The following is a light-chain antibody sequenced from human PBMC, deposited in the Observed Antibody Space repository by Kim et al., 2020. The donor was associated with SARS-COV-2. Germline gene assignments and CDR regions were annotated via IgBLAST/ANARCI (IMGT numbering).Light chain of an antibody. V-gene: IGKV1-27*01. CDR2: AAS. J-gene: IGKJ1*01. Sequence: ASVGDRVTITCLASQDIAKSLAWYQQKPGKVPQVLIYAASTLQSGVPSRFSGSGSGTEFALTIGSLQTEDVATYYCQKYDSAPWTFGPGTKVDIK. CDR3: QKYDSAPWT. CDR1: QDIAKS.